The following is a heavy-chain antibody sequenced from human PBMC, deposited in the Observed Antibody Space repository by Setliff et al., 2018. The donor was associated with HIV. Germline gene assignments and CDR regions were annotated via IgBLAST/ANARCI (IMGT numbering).Heavy chain of an antibody. Sequence: PSETLSLTCAVSGGSFTGYYWSWIRQTPEKGLEWIAEINHSGNTNYNPSLKSRVTISVVTSKSHFSLKMTSVTAADTATYYCAKKGRYYYGSGVTTDYFDDWGQGTPVTVSS. CDR1: GGSFTGYY. J-gene: IGHJ4*02. D-gene: IGHD3-10*01. CDR3: AKKGRYYYGSGVTTDYFDD. CDR2: INHSGNT. V-gene: IGHV4-34*01.